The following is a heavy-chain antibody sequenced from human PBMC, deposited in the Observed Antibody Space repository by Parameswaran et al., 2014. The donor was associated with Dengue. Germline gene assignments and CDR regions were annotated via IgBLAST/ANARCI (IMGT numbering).Heavy chain of an antibody. V-gene: IGHV1-2*02. J-gene: IGHJ6*02. CDR2: INPNSGGT. Sequence: WVRQAPGQGLEWMGWINPNSGGTNYAQKFQGRVTMTRDTSISTAYMELSRLRSDDTAVYYCARDGCGYCYDYYYYGMDVWGQGTTVTVSS. CDR3: ARDGCGYCYDYYYYGMDV. D-gene: IGHD2-21*01.